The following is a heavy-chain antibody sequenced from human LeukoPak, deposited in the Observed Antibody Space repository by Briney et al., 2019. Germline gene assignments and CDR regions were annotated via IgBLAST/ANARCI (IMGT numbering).Heavy chain of an antibody. D-gene: IGHD1-26*01. CDR1: GGTFSSYA. CDR3: ARDWVRWELPDY. CDR2: ISAYNGNT. Sequence: ASVKVSCKASGGTFSSYAISWVRQAPGQGLEWMGWISAYNGNTNYAQKLQGRVTMTTDTSTSTAYMELRSLRSDDTAVYYCARDWVRWELPDYWGQGTLVTVSS. J-gene: IGHJ4*02. V-gene: IGHV1-18*01.